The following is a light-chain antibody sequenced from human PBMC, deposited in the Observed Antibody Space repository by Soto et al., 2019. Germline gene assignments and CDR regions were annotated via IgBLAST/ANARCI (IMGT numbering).Light chain of an antibody. V-gene: IGKV1-39*01. CDR2: AAS. CDR3: QQSYSTPPT. CDR1: QSISSY. J-gene: IGKJ1*01. Sequence: DIQMTQSPSSLSASVGDRVTITFRASQSISSYLNWYQQKPGKAPKLLIYAASSLQSGVPSRFSGSGSGTDFTLTISSLQPADFATYYCQQSYSTPPTFGQGTKVEIK.